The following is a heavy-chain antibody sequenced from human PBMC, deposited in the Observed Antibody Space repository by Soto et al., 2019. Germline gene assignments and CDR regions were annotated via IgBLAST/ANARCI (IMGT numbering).Heavy chain of an antibody. D-gene: IGHD3-3*01. J-gene: IGHJ5*02. CDR1: GYSFTSYW. V-gene: IGHV5-51*01. Sequence: GESLKISCKGSGYSFTSYWIGWVRQMPGKGLEWMGIIYPGDSDTRYSPSFQGQVTISADKSISTAYLQWSSLEASDTARYYCARLPPTRRAGRFLEWLLSLDPWGQGTLVTVSS. CDR2: IYPGDSDT. CDR3: ARLPPTRRAGRFLEWLLSLDP.